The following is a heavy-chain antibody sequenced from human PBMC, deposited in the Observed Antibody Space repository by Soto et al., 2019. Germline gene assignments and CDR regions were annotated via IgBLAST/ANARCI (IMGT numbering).Heavy chain of an antibody. D-gene: IGHD3-9*01. Sequence: QVQLQQWCAGLLKPSETLSLTCAVYGGSFSGYYWSWIRQPPGKGLEWIGEINHSGSTNYNPSLKSRVTISVDTSNNQFSLKRSSVTAADTAVYYCARGSRVRYFVGPYYYGMDVWGQGTTFTVSS. J-gene: IGHJ6*02. CDR3: ARGSRVRYFVGPYYYGMDV. V-gene: IGHV4-34*01. CDR1: GGSFSGYY. CDR2: INHSGST.